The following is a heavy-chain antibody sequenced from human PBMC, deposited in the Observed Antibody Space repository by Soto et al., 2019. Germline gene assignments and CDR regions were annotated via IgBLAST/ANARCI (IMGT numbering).Heavy chain of an antibody. J-gene: IGHJ3*02. V-gene: IGHV3-30-3*01. CDR2: ISYDGSNK. CDR3: ARTNRQMVRGKISAFDI. D-gene: IGHD3-10*01. Sequence: GGSLRLSCAASGFTFSSYAMHWVRQAPGKGLEWVAVISYDGSNKYYADSVKGRFTISRDNSKNTLYLQMNSLRAEDTAVYYCARTNRQMVRGKISAFDIWGQGTMVTVSS. CDR1: GFTFSSYA.